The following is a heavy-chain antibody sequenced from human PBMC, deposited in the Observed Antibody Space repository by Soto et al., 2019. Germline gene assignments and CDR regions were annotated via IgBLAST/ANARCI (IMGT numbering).Heavy chain of an antibody. CDR3: ARDRGDSSSYYYYGMDV. D-gene: IGHD6-6*01. J-gene: IGHJ6*02. V-gene: IGHV1-69*13. CDR1: GGTFSSYA. Sequence: GASVKVSCKASGGTFSSYAISWVRQAPGQGLEWMGGIIPIFGTANYAQKFQGRVTITADESTSTAYMELSSLRSEDTAVYYCARDRGDSSSYYYYGMDVWGQGTTVTVSS. CDR2: IIPIFGTA.